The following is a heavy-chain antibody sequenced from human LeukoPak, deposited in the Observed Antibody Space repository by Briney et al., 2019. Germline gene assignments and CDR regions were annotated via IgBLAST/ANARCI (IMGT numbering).Heavy chain of an antibody. V-gene: IGHV1-69*02. Sequence: GASVKVSCKASGGTFSSYTISWVRQAPGQGLEWMGRIIPILNITDYAQNFQGRVTLTADKSTSTAYMELSTLRSEDTAVYYCAKDGVVVVATSVYYYCYGMDVWGQGTTVTVSS. CDR1: GGTFSSYT. J-gene: IGHJ6*02. CDR3: AKDGVVVVATSVYYYCYGMDV. CDR2: IIPILNIT. D-gene: IGHD2-2*01.